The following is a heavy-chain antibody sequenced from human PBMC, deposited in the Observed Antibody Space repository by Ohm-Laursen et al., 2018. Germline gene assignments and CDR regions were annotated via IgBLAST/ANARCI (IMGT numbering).Heavy chain of an antibody. V-gene: IGHV4-34*01. CDR1: GGSFSGYY. J-gene: IGHJ6*02. D-gene: IGHD7-27*01. CDR2: MNHGGGT. CDR3: ARDLGFAAPMDV. Sequence: TLSLTCAVYGGSFSGYYWTWIRQPPGKGLEWIGEMNHGGGTNYNPSLKSRVTMSVDTSKNQLSLKVNSVTAADTAVYYCARDLGFAAPMDVWGQGTTVTVSS.